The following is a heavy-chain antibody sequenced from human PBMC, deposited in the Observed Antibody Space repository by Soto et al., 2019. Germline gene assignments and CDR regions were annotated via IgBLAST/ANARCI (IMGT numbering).Heavy chain of an antibody. CDR2: ISAYNGNT. J-gene: IGHJ5*02. CDR3: ARDSITIFGVVRPNWFDP. CDR1: GYTFTSYG. D-gene: IGHD3-3*01. Sequence: QVQLVQSGAEVKKPGASVKVSRKASGYTFTSYGISWVRQAPGQGLEWMGWISAYNGNTNYAQKLQGRVTMTTDTSTSTAYMELRSLRSDDTAVYYCARDSITIFGVVRPNWFDPWGQGTLVTVSS. V-gene: IGHV1-18*04.